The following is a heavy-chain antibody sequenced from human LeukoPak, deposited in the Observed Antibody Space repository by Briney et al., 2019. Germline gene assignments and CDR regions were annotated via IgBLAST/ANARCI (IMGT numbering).Heavy chain of an antibody. D-gene: IGHD2-2*01. J-gene: IGHJ4*02. Sequence: PGGSLRLSCAASGFTFSSYEMNWVRQAPGKGLEWVSYISSSGSTIYYVDSVKGRFTISRDNAKNSLYLQMNSLRAEDTAVYYCARRYCSSTSCLFDYWAREPWSPSPQ. CDR1: GFTFSSYE. CDR3: ARRYCSSTSCLFDY. CDR2: ISSSGSTI. V-gene: IGHV3-48*03.